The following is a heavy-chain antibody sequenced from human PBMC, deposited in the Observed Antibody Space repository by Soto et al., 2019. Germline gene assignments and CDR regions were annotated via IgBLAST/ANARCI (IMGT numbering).Heavy chain of an antibody. Sequence: GGSLRLSCAASGFTFSSYAMSWVRQAPGKGLEWVSAISGSGGSTYYADSVKGRFTISRDNSKNTLYLQMDSLRAEDTAVYYCAKDYAGTVAPFDYWGQGTLVTVSS. V-gene: IGHV3-23*01. J-gene: IGHJ4*02. CDR1: GFTFSSYA. CDR2: ISGSGGST. CDR3: AKDYAGTVAPFDY. D-gene: IGHD1-1*01.